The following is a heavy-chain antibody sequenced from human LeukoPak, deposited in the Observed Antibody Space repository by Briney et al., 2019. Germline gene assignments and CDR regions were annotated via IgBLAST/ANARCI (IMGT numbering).Heavy chain of an antibody. D-gene: IGHD2-2*03. CDR3: VRQIGSGAFDL. V-gene: IGHV4-34*01. CDR2: VSIAGEI. CDR1: EGTLSGYF. Sequence: SETLSLTCAVYEGTLSGYFWSWVRQPPGKGLEWIGEVSIAGEINYNPSLRSRATISMDTTKNQFSLTLSSVIVADTALYHCVRQIGSGAFDLWGRDRVVIVSS. J-gene: IGHJ3*01.